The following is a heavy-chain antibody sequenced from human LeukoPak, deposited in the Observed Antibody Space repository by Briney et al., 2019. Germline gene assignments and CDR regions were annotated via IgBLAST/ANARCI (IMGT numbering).Heavy chain of an antibody. Sequence: GASVKVSCKASGGTFSSYAISWVRQAPGQGLEWMGGIIPIFGTANYAQKFQGRVTITADESTSTAYMELSSLRSEDTAVYYCARAIQRIPTWFDPWGQGTLVTVSS. CDR3: ARAIQRIPTWFDP. V-gene: IGHV1-69*13. CDR2: IIPIFGTA. J-gene: IGHJ5*02. D-gene: IGHD2-15*01. CDR1: GGTFSSYA.